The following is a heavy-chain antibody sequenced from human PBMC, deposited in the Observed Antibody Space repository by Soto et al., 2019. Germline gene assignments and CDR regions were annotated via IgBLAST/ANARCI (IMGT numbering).Heavy chain of an antibody. V-gene: IGHV3-30-3*01. J-gene: IGHJ6*02. Sequence: GGSLRLSCAASGFTFSSYAMHWVRQAPGKGLEWVAVISYDGSNKYYADSVKGRFTISRDNSKNTLYLQMNSLGAEDTAVYYCARVSSSSGGMDVWGQGTTVTVSS. CDR2: ISYDGSNK. CDR1: GFTFSSYA. D-gene: IGHD6-6*01. CDR3: ARVSSSSGGMDV.